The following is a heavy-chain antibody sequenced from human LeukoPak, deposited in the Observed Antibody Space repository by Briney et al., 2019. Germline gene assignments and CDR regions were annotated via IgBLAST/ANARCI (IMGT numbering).Heavy chain of an antibody. Sequence: PSETLSLTYTVSGGSIGSSSYYWGWIRQPPGKGLEWIGSIYYSGSTYYNPSLKSRSTISVDTSKNQFSLRLSSVTAADTAVYYCARNLEWTVYRYPMDVWGKGTTVTISS. CDR1: GGSIGSSSYY. CDR2: IYYSGST. J-gene: IGHJ6*03. CDR3: ARNLEWTVYRYPMDV. D-gene: IGHD3-3*01. V-gene: IGHV4-39*01.